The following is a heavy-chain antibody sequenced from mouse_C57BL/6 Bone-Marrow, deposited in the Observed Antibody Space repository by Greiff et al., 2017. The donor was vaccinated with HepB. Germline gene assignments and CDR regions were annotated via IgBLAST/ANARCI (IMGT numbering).Heavy chain of an antibody. J-gene: IGHJ4*01. CDR1: GYTFTSYT. CDR2: INPSSGYT. Sequence: VMLVESGAELARPGASVKMSCKASGYTFTSYTMHWVKQRPGQGLEWIGYINPSSGYTKYNQKFKDKATLTADKSSSTAYMQLSSLTSEDSAVYDCARRAYRAMDYWGQGTSVTVSS. D-gene: IGHD2-14*01. CDR3: ARRAYRAMDY. V-gene: IGHV1-4*01.